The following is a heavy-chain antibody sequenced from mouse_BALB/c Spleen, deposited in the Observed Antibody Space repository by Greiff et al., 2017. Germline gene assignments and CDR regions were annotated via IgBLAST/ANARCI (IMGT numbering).Heavy chain of an antibody. CDR3: ASNFSWFAY. Sequence: VQLKESGAELVRPGALVKLSCKASGFNIKDYYMHWVKQRPEQGLEWIGWIDPENGNTIYDPKFQGKASITADTSSNTAYLQLSSLTSEDTAVYYCASNFSWFAYWGQGTLVTVSA. J-gene: IGHJ3*01. V-gene: IGHV14-1*02. CDR2: IDPENGNT. D-gene: IGHD1-3*01. CDR1: GFNIKDYY.